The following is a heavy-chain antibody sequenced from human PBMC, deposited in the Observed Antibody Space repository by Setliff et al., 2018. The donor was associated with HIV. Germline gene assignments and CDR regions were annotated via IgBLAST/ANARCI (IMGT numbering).Heavy chain of an antibody. V-gene: IGHV4-39*01. CDR3: ARTMGVTYFDY. D-gene: IGHD1-26*01. CDR1: GGSISSSSYY. J-gene: IGHJ4*02. Sequence: LPETLSLTCTVSGGSISSSSYYWGWIRQPPGKGLEWIGSIDYSGSTSYNPSLKSRVTVSVDTPENQFSLKLSSVTAADTAVYYCARTMGVTYFDYWGQGTQVTVSS. CDR2: IDYSGST.